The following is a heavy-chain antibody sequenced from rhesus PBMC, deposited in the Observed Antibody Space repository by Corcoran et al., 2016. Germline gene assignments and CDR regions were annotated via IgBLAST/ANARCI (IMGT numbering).Heavy chain of an antibody. CDR3: ARRRIAAATYYFDY. CDR1: GYSISSGYD. D-gene: IGHD6-31*01. V-gene: IGHV4-76*01. CDR2: IYGSSGST. Sequence: QVQLQESGPGVVKPSETLSLTCAVSGYSISSGYDGSWIRQPPGKGLAWIGYIYGSSGSTNYNPSLKNRVTISNDTSKNQFSLKLSSVTAADTAVYYCARRRIAAATYYFDYWGQGVLVTVSS. J-gene: IGHJ4*01.